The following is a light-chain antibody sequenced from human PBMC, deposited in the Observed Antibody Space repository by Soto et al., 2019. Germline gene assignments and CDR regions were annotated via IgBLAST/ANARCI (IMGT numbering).Light chain of an antibody. V-gene: IGLV1-44*01. CDR2: SIN. Sequence: QSVLTQPPSASATPGQTVTISCSGRYSNIGSNFVSWYQRLPGTAPKLLIYSINQRPSGVPDRFSGSKSGTSASLTISGLQSEDEADYFCSSWDDSLEGPVFGGGTQLTVL. CDR1: YSNIGSNF. J-gene: IGLJ3*02. CDR3: SSWDDSLEGPV.